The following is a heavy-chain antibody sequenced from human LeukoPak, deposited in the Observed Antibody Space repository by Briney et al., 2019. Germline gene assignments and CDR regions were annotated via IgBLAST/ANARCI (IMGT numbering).Heavy chain of an antibody. V-gene: IGHV1-2*02. Sequence: ASVKVSCKASGYTFTGYYMHWVRQAPGQGLEWMGWINPNSGGTSYAQKFQGRVTMTRDTSISTAYMELSRLRSDDTAVYYCARGYCSSTSCYTVDYWGQGTLVTVSS. CDR1: GYTFTGYY. J-gene: IGHJ4*02. D-gene: IGHD2-2*02. CDR3: ARGYCSSTSCYTVDY. CDR2: INPNSGGT.